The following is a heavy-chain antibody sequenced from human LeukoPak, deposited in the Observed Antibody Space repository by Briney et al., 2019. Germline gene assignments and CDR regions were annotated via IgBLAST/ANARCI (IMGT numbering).Heavy chain of an antibody. V-gene: IGHV3-23*01. CDR1: GLTFSRYA. D-gene: IGHD5-18*01. Sequence: SGGSLRLSRAVSGLTFSRYAMSWVRQAPGKGLEWVSAISESGSGTYYADSVKGRFTISRDNSKDTLSLQMNSLRAEDTAVYYCAKDIAQGYTFGSIEQDYWGQGTLVTVSS. CDR2: ISESGSGT. J-gene: IGHJ4*02. CDR3: AKDIAQGYTFGSIEQDY.